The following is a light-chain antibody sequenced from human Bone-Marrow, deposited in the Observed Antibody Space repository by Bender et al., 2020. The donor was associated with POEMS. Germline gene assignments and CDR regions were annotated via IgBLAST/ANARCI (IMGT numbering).Light chain of an antibody. CDR2: INN. Sequence: QSVLTHPPSASGTPGQRVTISCSGSSSNIGTNPVNCYQQLPGTAPKLLIYINNQRPSGVPDRFSGSKSGTSASLAISGLQSEDEADYYCAAWEDSLNGWVFGGGTKLTVL. J-gene: IGLJ3*02. CDR1: SSNIGTNP. CDR3: AAWEDSLNGWV. V-gene: IGLV1-44*01.